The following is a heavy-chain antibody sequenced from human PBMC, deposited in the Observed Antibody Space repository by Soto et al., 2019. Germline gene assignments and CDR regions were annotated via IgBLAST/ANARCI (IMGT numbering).Heavy chain of an antibody. D-gene: IGHD2-15*01. CDR2: INHSGST. CDR1: GGSFSGYY. V-gene: IGHV4-34*01. J-gene: IGHJ1*01. CDR3: ARGETPDFVVVVAATLKYFQH. Sequence: SETLSLTCAVYGGSFSGYYWSWIRQPPGKGLEWIGEINHSGSTNYNPSLKSRVTISVATSKNQFSLKLSSVTAADTAVYYCARGETPDFVVVVAATLKYFQHWGQGTLVTVSS.